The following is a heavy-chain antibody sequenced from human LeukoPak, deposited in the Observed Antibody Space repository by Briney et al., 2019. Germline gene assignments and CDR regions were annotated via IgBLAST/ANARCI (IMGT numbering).Heavy chain of an antibody. V-gene: IGHV1-69*04. Sequence: AVTVSYKASVGTFNNYAISWVRQAPGQGLEGMGRIIPILGIANYAQKFQGRVTITADKSTSTAYMELSSLRSADTAVYYCARDRVGGYSGSLDYWGQGTLVTVSS. J-gene: IGHJ4*02. CDR1: VGTFNNYA. CDR2: IIPILGIA. D-gene: IGHD1-26*01. CDR3: ARDRVGGYSGSLDY.